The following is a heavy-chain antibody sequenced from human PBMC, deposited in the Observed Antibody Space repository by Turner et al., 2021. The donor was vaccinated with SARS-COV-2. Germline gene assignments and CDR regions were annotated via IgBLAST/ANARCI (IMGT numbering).Heavy chain of an antibody. V-gene: IGHV1-18*01. CDR1: GFTFTMYN. J-gene: IGHJ6*02. Sequence: QVHLVQSGAEMKKPGASVKVSCKASGFTFTMYNISWVRQAPGQGLEWLGGINPYDGDKKYAQKLRVRVTMTADTSTSTAYMEMRSLKIDDTALYYCARLGEFSYGMDVWGQGTTVTVSS. D-gene: IGHD2-21*01. CDR2: INPYDGDK. CDR3: ARLGEFSYGMDV.